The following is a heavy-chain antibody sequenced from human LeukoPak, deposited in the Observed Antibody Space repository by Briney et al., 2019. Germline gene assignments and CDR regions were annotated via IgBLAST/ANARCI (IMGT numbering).Heavy chain of an antibody. CDR1: GGTFSSYA. Sequence: ASVKVSRKASGGTFSSYAISWVRQAPGQGLEWMGRIIPILGIANYAQKFQGRVTITADKSTSTAYMELSSLRSEDTAVYYCASDYYGSGSYPTWGQGTLVTVSS. CDR2: IIPILGIA. J-gene: IGHJ5*02. V-gene: IGHV1-69*04. CDR3: ASDYYGSGSYPT. D-gene: IGHD3-10*01.